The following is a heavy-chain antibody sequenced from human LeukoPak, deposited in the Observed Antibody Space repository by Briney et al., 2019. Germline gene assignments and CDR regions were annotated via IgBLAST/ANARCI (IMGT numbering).Heavy chain of an antibody. D-gene: IGHD6-13*01. J-gene: IGHJ6*02. CDR2: ISAYNGNT. CDR3: ARDPLRSTWSTYYNALDV. V-gene: IGHV1-18*01. CDR1: GYSFTSYA. Sequence: EASMKVCCKASGYSFTSYAINWVRQAPGQGLEWMGWISAYNGNTDYAQKLQGRVTMTTDTSTSTAYMELRSLTSDDTAVYYCARDPLRSTWSTYYNALDVWGQGTTVTVSS.